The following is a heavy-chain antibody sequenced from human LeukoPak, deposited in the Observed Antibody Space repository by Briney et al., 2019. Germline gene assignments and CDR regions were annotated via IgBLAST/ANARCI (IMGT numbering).Heavy chain of an antibody. Sequence: PSETLSLTCSVSGSSISNYYWTWIRQPAGKGLEWIGRIYTSGGTNYNPSLKTRVTMSVDTSKNQVSLKLSSVTAADTAMYYCARAAEYSSGWYLFDYWGQGILDTVSA. CDR2: IYTSGGT. CDR3: ARAAEYSSGWYLFDY. J-gene: IGHJ4*02. D-gene: IGHD6-19*01. CDR1: GSSISNYY. V-gene: IGHV4-4*07.